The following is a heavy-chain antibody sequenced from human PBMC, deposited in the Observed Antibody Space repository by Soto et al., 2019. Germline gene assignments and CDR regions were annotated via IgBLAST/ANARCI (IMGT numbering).Heavy chain of an antibody. V-gene: IGHV1-46*01. J-gene: IGHJ4*02. CDR3: ARASISPLGELAD. CDR1: GYTFSNYY. CDR2: IDPNGGST. Sequence: GASVKVSCKASGYTFSNYYVHWVRQAPGQGLEWLGVIDPNGGSTSHIEKFQGRVTMTRDTSTSTVYMDLSSLRSEDTAVYYCARASISPLGELADWGQGTRVTVSS. D-gene: IGHD3-16*01.